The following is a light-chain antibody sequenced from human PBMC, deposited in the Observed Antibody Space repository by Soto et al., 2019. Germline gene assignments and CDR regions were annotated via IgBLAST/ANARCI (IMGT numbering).Light chain of an antibody. Sequence: DIQMTQSPSTLSASVGDRVTITCRASQSISSWLAWYQQKPGKAPKLLIYKASSLESGVPSRFSGSGSGTEFTLTISSLQHDDFATYYCQQYNSLITFVQGTRLEIK. CDR2: KAS. J-gene: IGKJ5*01. V-gene: IGKV1-5*03. CDR1: QSISSW. CDR3: QQYNSLIT.